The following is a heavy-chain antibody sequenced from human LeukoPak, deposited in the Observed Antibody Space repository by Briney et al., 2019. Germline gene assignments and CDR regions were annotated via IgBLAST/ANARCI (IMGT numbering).Heavy chain of an antibody. Sequence: PSETLSLTCTVSGGSISSYYWSWIRQPAGKGLEWIGRINTSGSTNYNPSLKSRVTMSVDTSKNQFSLKLSSVTAADTAVDYCAITIVSSGWFVSYYGMDVWGQGTTVTVSS. CDR2: INTSGST. CDR1: GGSISSYY. J-gene: IGHJ6*02. D-gene: IGHD6-19*01. CDR3: AITIVSSGWFVSYYGMDV. V-gene: IGHV4-4*07.